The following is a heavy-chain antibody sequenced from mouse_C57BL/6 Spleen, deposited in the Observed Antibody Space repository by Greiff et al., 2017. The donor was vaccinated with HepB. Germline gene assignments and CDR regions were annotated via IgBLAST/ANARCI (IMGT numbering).Heavy chain of an antibody. CDR1: GYTFTSYW. Sequence: QVQLQQPGAELVKPGASVKLSCKASGYTFTSYWMQWVKQRPGQGLEWIGEIDPSDSYTNYNQKFKGKATLTVDTSSSTAYMQLSSLTSEDSAVYYCARSRLINYWGQGTTLTVSS. J-gene: IGHJ2*01. CDR2: IDPSDSYT. D-gene: IGHD2-4*01. CDR3: ARSRLINY. V-gene: IGHV1-50*01.